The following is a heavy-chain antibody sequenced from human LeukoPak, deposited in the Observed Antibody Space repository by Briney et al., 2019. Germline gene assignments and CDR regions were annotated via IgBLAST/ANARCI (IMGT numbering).Heavy chain of an antibody. D-gene: IGHD6-19*01. Sequence: GGSLRLSCAASGFTFDDYAMHWVRQAPGKGLEWVSGISWNSGSIGYADSVKGRFTISRDNAKNSLYLQMNSLRAEDTALYYCAKASLCGWTYFDYWGQGTLVTVSS. V-gene: IGHV3-9*01. CDR2: ISWNSGSI. CDR1: GFTFDDYA. CDR3: AKASLCGWTYFDY. J-gene: IGHJ4*02.